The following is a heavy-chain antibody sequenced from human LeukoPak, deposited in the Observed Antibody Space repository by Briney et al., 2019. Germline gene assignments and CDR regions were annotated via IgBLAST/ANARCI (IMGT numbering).Heavy chain of an antibody. J-gene: IGHJ5*02. CDR2: IYHNDTT. D-gene: IGHD3-16*02. CDR3: ARLYDYVWGNYRPRAGMDP. CDR1: GGSISTSNW. Sequence: SETLSLTCNVTGGSISTSNWWTWVRQPPGKGLEWIGEIYHNDTTNYNPSLKSRVTISIDKSKNQFSLKVTSVTAADPAVYFCARLYDYVWGNYRPRAGMDPWGQGALVTVSS. V-gene: IGHV4/OR15-8*02.